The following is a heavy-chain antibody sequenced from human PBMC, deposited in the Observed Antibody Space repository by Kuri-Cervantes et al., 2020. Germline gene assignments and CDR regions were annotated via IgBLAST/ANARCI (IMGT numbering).Heavy chain of an antibody. J-gene: IGHJ4*02. CDR1: GDTITSYNW. CDR2: IFKSGST. V-gene: IGHV4-4*02. D-gene: IGHD4-11*01. Sequence: GSLRLSCSVSGDTITSYNWWSWVRQSPGKGLEWIGEIFKSGSTNYNPSLKSRFTISLDIPKNQFSLSLSSVTAADTAVYYCARNHDYTHDCWGQGTLVTVSS. CDR3: ARNHDYTHDC.